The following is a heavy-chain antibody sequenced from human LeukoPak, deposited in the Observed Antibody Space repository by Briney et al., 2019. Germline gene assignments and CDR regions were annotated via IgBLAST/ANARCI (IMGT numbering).Heavy chain of an antibody. D-gene: IGHD1-7*01. J-gene: IGHJ4*02. V-gene: IGHV3-7*01. CDR3: ATAAYNWNYYFDY. CDR1: GFTFSSYW. CDR2: IKQDGSEK. Sequence: GGSLRLSCAASGFTFSSYWMSWVRQAQGKGLEWVANIKQDGSEKHYVDSVKGRFTISRDNAKDSLYLQMNSLRAEDTAVYYCATAAYNWNYYFDYWGQGTLVSVSS.